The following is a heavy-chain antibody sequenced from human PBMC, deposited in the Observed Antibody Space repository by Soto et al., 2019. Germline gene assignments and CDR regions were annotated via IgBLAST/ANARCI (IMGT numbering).Heavy chain of an antibody. Sequence: PGGSLRLSCAASGFIFTDYSMTWIRQAPGKGLEWVAVISYDGSNTYYADSVKGRFTISRDNMLYLQMNSLRAEDTAVYYCARDQGRSITCQLDYWGQGTLVTVSS. CDR2: ISYDGSNT. CDR1: GFIFTDYS. V-gene: IGHV3-30-3*01. CDR3: ARDQGRSITCQLDY. J-gene: IGHJ4*02. D-gene: IGHD2-2*01.